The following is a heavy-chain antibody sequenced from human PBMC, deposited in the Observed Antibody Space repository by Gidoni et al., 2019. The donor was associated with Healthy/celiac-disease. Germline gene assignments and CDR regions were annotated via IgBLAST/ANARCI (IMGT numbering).Heavy chain of an antibody. J-gene: IGHJ2*01. CDR2: ISYDGSNK. Sequence: QVQLVESGGGVVQPGRSLRLSCAASGFTFSSYAMHWVRQAPGKGLEWVAVISYDGSNKYYADSVKGRFTISRDNSKNTLYLQMNSLRAEDTAVYYCARDPCGGDCYSTRDWYFDLWGRGTLVTVSS. CDR3: ARDPCGGDCYSTRDWYFDL. CDR1: GFTFSSYA. V-gene: IGHV3-30*01. D-gene: IGHD2-21*02.